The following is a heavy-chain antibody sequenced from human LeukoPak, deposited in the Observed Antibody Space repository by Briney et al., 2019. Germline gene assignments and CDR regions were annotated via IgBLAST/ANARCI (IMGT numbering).Heavy chain of an antibody. J-gene: IGHJ4*02. CDR2: IYYSGST. D-gene: IGHD1-14*01. Sequence: PSETLSLTCTVSGGSISSYYWSWIRQPPGKGLEWIGYIYYSGSTNYNPSFKSRVTISVDTSKNQFSLKLSSLTAADTAVYYCARDRNGNFDYWGQGTLVTVSS. V-gene: IGHV4-59*01. CDR1: GGSISSYY. CDR3: ARDRNGNFDY.